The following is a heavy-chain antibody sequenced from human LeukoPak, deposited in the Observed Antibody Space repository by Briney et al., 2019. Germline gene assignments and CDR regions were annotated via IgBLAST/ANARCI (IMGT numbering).Heavy chain of an antibody. V-gene: IGHV1-18*01. Sequence: GASVKVSCKAAGYTFTSFGISWVRQAPGQGLEWMGWISAYNGNTNYAQKFQGRVTMTRDTSISTAYMELSRLRSDDTAVYYCAREGQSIAARDGVIDYWGQGTLVTVSS. CDR1: GYTFTSFG. D-gene: IGHD6-6*01. CDR3: AREGQSIAARDGVIDY. CDR2: ISAYNGNT. J-gene: IGHJ4*02.